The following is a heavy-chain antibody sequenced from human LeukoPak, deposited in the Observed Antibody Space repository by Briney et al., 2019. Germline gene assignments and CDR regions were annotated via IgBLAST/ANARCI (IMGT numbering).Heavy chain of an antibody. Sequence: PSETLSLTCTVSGGSISSYYWSWIRQAPGKGLEWIGYIYYSGSTNYNPSLKSRVTISVDTSKNQFSLKLSSVTAADTAVYYCARHIKSAAGGLDYWGQGTLVTVSS. D-gene: IGHD6-13*01. CDR1: GGSISSYY. CDR2: IYYSGST. J-gene: IGHJ4*02. CDR3: ARHIKSAAGGLDY. V-gene: IGHV4-59*08.